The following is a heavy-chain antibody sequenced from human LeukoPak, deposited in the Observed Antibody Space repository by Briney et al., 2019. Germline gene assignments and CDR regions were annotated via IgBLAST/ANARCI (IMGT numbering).Heavy chain of an antibody. J-gene: IGHJ3*02. CDR1: GFTFSDYY. Sequence: GGSLRLSCAASGFTFSDYYMSWIRQAPGKGLEWVSYISSSGSTMYYADSVKGRFTISRDNAKNSLYLQMYSLRAEDTAVYYCAIVGATHDAFDIWGQGTMVTVSS. D-gene: IGHD1-26*01. V-gene: IGHV3-11*04. CDR3: AIVGATHDAFDI. CDR2: ISSSGSTM.